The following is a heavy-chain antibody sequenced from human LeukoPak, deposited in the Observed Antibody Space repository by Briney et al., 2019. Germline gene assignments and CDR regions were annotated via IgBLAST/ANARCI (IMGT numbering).Heavy chain of an antibody. Sequence: SVKVSCKASGGTFSSYAISWERQAPGQGLEWMGRIIPILGKANYAQKFQGRVTLTADESTGTAYMELSSLRSDDTAVYYCARDNPPYCNGGSCYSHWGQGTLVTLSS. CDR3: ARDNPPYCNGGSCYSH. V-gene: IGHV1-69*11. D-gene: IGHD2-15*01. CDR1: GGTFSSYA. J-gene: IGHJ4*02. CDR2: IIPILGKA.